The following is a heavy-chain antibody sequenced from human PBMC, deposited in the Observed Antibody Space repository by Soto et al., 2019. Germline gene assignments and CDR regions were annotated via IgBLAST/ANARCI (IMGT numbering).Heavy chain of an antibody. CDR1: GGSVSSGSYY. D-gene: IGHD2-21*01. CDR3: AVVMGPYCGGECYPPTPNWFDP. Sequence: SETLSLTCTVSGGSVSSGSYYWSWIRQPPGKGLEWIGYIYYSGSTNYNPSLKSRVTISVDTSKNQFSLKLSSVTAADTAVYYCAVVMGPYCGGECYPPTPNWFDPRGQGTLITVST. CDR2: IYYSGST. V-gene: IGHV4-61*01. J-gene: IGHJ5*01.